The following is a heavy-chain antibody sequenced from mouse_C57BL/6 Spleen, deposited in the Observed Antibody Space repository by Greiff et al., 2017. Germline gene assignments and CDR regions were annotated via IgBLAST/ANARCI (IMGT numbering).Heavy chain of an antibody. V-gene: IGHV1-7*01. D-gene: IGHD3-1*01. CDR2: INPSSGYT. J-gene: IGHJ2*01. CDR3: ARSGHYFDY. CDR1: GYTFTSYW. Sequence: QVQLQQSGAELAKPGASVKLSCKASGYTFTSYWMHWVKQRPGQGLEWIGYINPSSGYTKYNQKFKDKATLTADTSSSTAYMQLSSLTYEDSAVYYCARSGHYFDYWGQGTTLTVSS.